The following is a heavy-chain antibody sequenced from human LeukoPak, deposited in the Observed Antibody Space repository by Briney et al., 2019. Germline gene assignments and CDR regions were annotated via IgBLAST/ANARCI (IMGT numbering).Heavy chain of an antibody. CDR2: IYYSGRT. CDR1: GGSISSYY. Sequence: SETLSLTCTVSGGSISSYYWSWIRQPPGKGLEWIGYIYYSGRTNYNPSLKSRVTISVDTSKNQFSLKLSSVTAADTAVYYCARRKSPAEVAGPLLGATPPYWYFDLWGRGTLVTVSS. D-gene: IGHD6-19*01. V-gene: IGHV4-59*08. CDR3: ARRKSPAEVAGPLLGATPPYWYFDL. J-gene: IGHJ2*01.